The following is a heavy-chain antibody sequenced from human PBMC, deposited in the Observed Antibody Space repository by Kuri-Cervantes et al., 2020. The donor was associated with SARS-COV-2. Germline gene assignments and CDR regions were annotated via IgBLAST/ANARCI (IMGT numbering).Heavy chain of an antibody. CDR3: VKTLFPSCRGGSCSTPVIPRECMHV. V-gene: IGHV3-64D*06. Sequence: ESLKISWSASGFTFSSDAMHWVRQAPGKGLEYVSAISSNGGSTYYADSVKGRFTISRNNSKNTLYLQMSSLRPEDTAVYYCVKTLFPSCRGGSCSTPVIPRECMHVWGQGTMVTVSS. J-gene: IGHJ6*02. CDR2: ISSNGGST. D-gene: IGHD2-15*01. CDR1: GFTFSSDA.